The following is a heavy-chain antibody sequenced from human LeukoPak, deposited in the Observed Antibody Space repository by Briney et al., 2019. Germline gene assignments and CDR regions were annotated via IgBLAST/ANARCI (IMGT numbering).Heavy chain of an antibody. D-gene: IGHD3-10*01. Sequence: PSETLSLTCTVSGGSISSYYWCWIRQPPGKGLEWIGNIYYSGSTNYNPSLKSRVTISVDTSKNQFSLKMSSVAAADPAVYYCARVNDMVRGVMAFDIWGQGTMVTVSS. J-gene: IGHJ3*02. CDR2: IYYSGST. CDR1: GGSISSYY. CDR3: ARVNDMVRGVMAFDI. V-gene: IGHV4-59*01.